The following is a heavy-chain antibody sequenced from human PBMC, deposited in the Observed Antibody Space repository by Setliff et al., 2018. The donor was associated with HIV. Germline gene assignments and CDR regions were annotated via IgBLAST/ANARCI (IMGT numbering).Heavy chain of an antibody. Sequence: ASVKVSCKASGYTFTFYSIHWVRQAPGHGLEWMGIINPSGGSTSYSQKFQGRVTMTRGTSKNQFSLKLSSVTAADTAVYYCARDKRAGYGHGAYDYWGQGTLVTVSS. CDR1: GYTFTFYS. CDR2: INPSGGST. CDR3: ARDKRAGYGHGAYDY. V-gene: IGHV1-46*01. J-gene: IGHJ4*02. D-gene: IGHD5-18*01.